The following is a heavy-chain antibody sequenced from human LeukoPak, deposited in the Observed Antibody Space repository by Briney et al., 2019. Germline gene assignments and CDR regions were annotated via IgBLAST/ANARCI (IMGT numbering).Heavy chain of an antibody. J-gene: IGHJ4*02. V-gene: IGHV1-46*01. CDR2: INPSGGST. CDR3: ARESSVGATSV. CDR1: VYTFTSYY. Sequence: ASVKVSCKASVYTFTSYYMHWVRQAPGQGLEWMGIINPSGGSTSYAQKFQGRVTMTRDTSTSTVSMELSSLRSEDTALYYCARESSVGATSVWGQGTLVTVSS. D-gene: IGHD1-26*01.